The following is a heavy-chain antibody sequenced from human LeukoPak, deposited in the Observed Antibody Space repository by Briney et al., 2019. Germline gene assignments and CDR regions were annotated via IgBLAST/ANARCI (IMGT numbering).Heavy chain of an antibody. CDR3: ARGGRGRVPAAHMDV. CDR2: INHSGST. J-gene: IGHJ6*03. Sequence: SETPSLTCAVSGGSFSGYYWSWIRQPPGKGLEWIGEINHSGSTNYNPSLKSRVTISVDTSTNKFSLRRSAVYAADTAVYYCARGGRGRVPAAHMDVWGKGTTVTVSS. V-gene: IGHV4-34*01. D-gene: IGHD2-2*01. CDR1: GGSFSGYY.